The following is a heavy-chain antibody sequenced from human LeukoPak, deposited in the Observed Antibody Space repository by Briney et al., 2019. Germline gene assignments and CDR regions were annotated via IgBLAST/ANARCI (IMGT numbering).Heavy chain of an antibody. CDR3: ARHRRKGSSSWYFESAYYYYMDV. CDR1: GYSFTSYW. Sequence: GESLKISYKGSGYSFTSYWIGWVRQMPGKGLEWMGIIYPGDSDTRYSPSFQGQVTISADKSISTAYLQWSSLKASDTAMYYCARHRRKGSSSWYFESAYYYYMDVWGKGTTVTVSS. CDR2: IYPGDSDT. D-gene: IGHD6-13*01. V-gene: IGHV5-51*01. J-gene: IGHJ6*03.